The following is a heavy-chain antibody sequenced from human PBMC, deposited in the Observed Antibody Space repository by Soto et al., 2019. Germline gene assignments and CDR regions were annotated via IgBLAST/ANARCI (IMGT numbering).Heavy chain of an antibody. CDR1: GGTFSSYA. D-gene: IGHD5-12*01. V-gene: IGHV1-69*01. CDR3: ARSPDGYNYKDY. J-gene: IGHJ4*02. Sequence: QVQLEQSGAEVKKPGSSVKVSCKASGGTFSSYAISWVRRAPGQGLEWMGGIIPIFGTANYAQKFQGRVTITADESTSTAYMELSSLRSEDTAVYYCARSPDGYNYKDYWGQGTLVTVSS. CDR2: IIPIFGTA.